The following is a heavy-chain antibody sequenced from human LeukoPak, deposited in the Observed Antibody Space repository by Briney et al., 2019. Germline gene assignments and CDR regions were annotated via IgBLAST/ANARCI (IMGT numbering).Heavy chain of an antibody. CDR1: GYTFTSYY. CDR2: INPSGGST. CDR3: ARDGSYYGSGSRSARFDY. J-gene: IGHJ4*02. V-gene: IGHV1-46*01. Sequence: ASVKVSCKASGYTFTSYYMHWVRQAPGQGLEWMGIINPSGGSTSYAQKFQGRVTMTRDTSTSTVYMELSSLRSEDTAVYYCARDGSYYGSGSRSARFDYWGQGTLVTVSS. D-gene: IGHD3-10*01.